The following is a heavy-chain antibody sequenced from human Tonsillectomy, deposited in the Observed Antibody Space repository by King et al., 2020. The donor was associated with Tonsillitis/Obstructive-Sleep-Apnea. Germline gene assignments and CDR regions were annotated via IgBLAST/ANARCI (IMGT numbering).Heavy chain of an antibody. Sequence: QLQESGPGLVKPSQTLSLTCTVSGGSISSGGYYWSWIRQHPGKGLEWIGHIYNSGSTYYNPSLKSRLTISVDTSKNQFSLRLSSVTAADTAVYYCARLNDSRGFYVADYWGQGTLVTVSS. CDR1: GGSISSGGYY. CDR2: IYNSGST. CDR3: ARLNDSRGFYVADY. V-gene: IGHV4-31*03. J-gene: IGHJ4*02. D-gene: IGHD3-22*01.